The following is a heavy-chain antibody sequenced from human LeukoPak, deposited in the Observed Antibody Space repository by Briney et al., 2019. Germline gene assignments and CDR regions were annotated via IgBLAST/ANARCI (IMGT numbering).Heavy chain of an antibody. CDR1: GASITSYY. V-gene: IGHV4-59*01. J-gene: IGHJ4*02. CDR3: ARIPGDRPDD. CDR2: MYFGERT. Sequence: SETLSLTCTVPGASITSYYWTWIRQPPGKGLEWVGYMYFGERTNYNPSLKSRATISIDTSKKQFSLKLKSVTAADTAVYYCARIPGDRPDDWGQGTLVTVSS. D-gene: IGHD7-27*01.